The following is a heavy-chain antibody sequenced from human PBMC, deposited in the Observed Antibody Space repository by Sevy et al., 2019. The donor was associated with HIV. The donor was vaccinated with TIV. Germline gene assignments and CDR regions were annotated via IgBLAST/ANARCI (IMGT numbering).Heavy chain of an antibody. D-gene: IGHD3-22*01. V-gene: IGHV3-23*01. CDR1: GFTFSNYA. CDR2: ISGSGGSGTKT. CDR3: ARKYDSSGYFDY. J-gene: IGHJ4*02. Sequence: GGSLRLSCAASGFTFSNYAMNWVRQAPGKGLEWVSGISGSGGSGTKTNYADSVKGRFTISRDDSKNSLFLQLNNLRAEDTAIYYCARKYDSSGYFDYWGQGTLVTVSS.